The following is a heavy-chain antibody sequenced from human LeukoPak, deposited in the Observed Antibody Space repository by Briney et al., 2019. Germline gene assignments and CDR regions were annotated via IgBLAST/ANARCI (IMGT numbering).Heavy chain of an antibody. J-gene: IGHJ6*02. Sequence: SETLSLTCTVSGGSISSGGYYWSWIRQHPGKGLEWIGYIYYSGSTNYNPSLKSRVTISVDTSKNQFSLKLSSVTAADTAVYYCAREIPQYGMDVWGQGTTVTVSS. CDR3: AREIPQYGMDV. D-gene: IGHD2-2*02. CDR2: IYYSGST. V-gene: IGHV4-61*08. CDR1: GGSISSGGYY.